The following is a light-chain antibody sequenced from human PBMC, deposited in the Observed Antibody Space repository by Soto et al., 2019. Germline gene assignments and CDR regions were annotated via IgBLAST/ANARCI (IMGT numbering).Light chain of an antibody. V-gene: IGKV3-11*01. Sequence: EIVLTQSPATLSLSPGERATLSCRASQSVSSYLAWYQQKPGQAPRLLIYDASNRATGIPARFSGSGSGTYFTITISRLAPEDFAFYYCQQRSNWVTFGQGTRLEIK. CDR2: DAS. CDR1: QSVSSY. CDR3: QQRSNWVT. J-gene: IGKJ5*01.